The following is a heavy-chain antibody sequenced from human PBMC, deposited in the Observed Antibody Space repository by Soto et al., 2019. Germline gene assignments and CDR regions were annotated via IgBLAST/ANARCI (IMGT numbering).Heavy chain of an antibody. CDR2: IVVGSGNT. CDR1: GFTFTSSA. CDR3: AADGSGSSHFYYYGMEV. J-gene: IGHJ6*02. Sequence: SVKVSCKASGFTFTSSAVQWVRQARGQRLEWIGWIVVGSGNTNYAQKFQERVTITRDMSTSTAYMELSSLRSEDTAVYYCAADGSGSSHFYYYGMEVWGQGTTVTVSS. V-gene: IGHV1-58*01. D-gene: IGHD1-26*01.